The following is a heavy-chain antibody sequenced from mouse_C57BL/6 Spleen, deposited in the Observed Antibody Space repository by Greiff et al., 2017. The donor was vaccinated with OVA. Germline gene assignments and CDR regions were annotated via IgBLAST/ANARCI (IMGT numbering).Heavy chain of an antibody. Sequence: QVQLQQSGPELVKPGASVKISCKASGYAFSSSWMNWVKQRPGKGLEWIGRIYPGDGDTNYNGKFKGKATLTADKSSSTAYMQLSSLTSEDSAVYFCARDPWYYGSSYDYAMDYWGQGTSVTVSS. CDR2: IYPGDGDT. D-gene: IGHD1-1*01. CDR1: GYAFSSSW. V-gene: IGHV1-82*01. J-gene: IGHJ4*01. CDR3: ARDPWYYGSSYDYAMDY.